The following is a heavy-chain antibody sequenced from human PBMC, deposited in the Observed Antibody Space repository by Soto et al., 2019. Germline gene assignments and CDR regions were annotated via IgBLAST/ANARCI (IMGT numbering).Heavy chain of an antibody. CDR3: VRDDFGLGIEY. Sequence: PCGSLRLCCAASGFTFSSYWMHWVRQAPGKGLVWVSHINNDGSSTTYADSVKGRFTISRDNAKNTLYLQMNSLRAEDTAVYYCVRDDFGLGIEYWGLGTLVTVSS. J-gene: IGHJ4*01. D-gene: IGHD1-26*01. CDR2: INNDGSST. V-gene: IGHV3-74*01. CDR1: GFTFSSYW.